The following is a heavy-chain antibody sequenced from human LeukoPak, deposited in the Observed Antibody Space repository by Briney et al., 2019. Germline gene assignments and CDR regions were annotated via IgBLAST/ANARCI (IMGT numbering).Heavy chain of an antibody. V-gene: IGHV1-2*02. Sequence: GASVKVSCKASGYTFTGYYMHWVRQAPGQGLEWMGWINPNSGGTNYAQKFQGRVTMTRDTSISTAYMELRSLTSDDTAMYYCARDGAERPHYMDVWGKGTTVTVSS. J-gene: IGHJ6*03. CDR2: INPNSGGT. D-gene: IGHD1-1*01. CDR3: ARDGAERPHYMDV. CDR1: GYTFTGYY.